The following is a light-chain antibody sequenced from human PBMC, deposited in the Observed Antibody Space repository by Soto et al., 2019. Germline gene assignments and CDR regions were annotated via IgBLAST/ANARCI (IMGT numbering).Light chain of an antibody. CDR2: DVS. J-gene: IGLJ1*01. CDR3: SSYTSSSNLAKYV. CDR1: SSDVGGYNY. V-gene: IGLV2-14*01. Sequence: QSVLTQPASVSGSPGQSITISCTGTSSDVGGYNYVSWYQKHPGKAPKLMIYDVSKRHSGVSNRFSGSKSGNTASLTISGLQAEDEADYYCSSYTSSSNLAKYVFGTGTKLTVL.